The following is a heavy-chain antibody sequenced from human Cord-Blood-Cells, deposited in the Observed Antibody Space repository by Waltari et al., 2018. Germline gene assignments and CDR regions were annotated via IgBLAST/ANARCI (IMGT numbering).Heavy chain of an antibody. CDR2: ISNDGSNK. CDR1: GFTFSSYA. CDR3: ARDILLVRGVIIDY. D-gene: IGHD3-10*01. Sequence: QVQLVESGGGVVQPGRSLRLSCAASGFTFSSYAMHWVRQAPGKGLEWVAVISNDGSNKYYADSVKGRFTISRDNSKNTLYLQMNSLRAEDTAVYYCARDILLVRGVIIDYWGQGTLVTVSS. J-gene: IGHJ4*02. V-gene: IGHV3-30*04.